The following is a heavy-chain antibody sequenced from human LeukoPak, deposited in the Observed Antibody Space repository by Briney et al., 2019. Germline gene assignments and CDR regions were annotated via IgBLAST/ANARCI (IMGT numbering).Heavy chain of an antibody. Sequence: PGGSLRLSCAASGFTFSSYWMHWVRQAPGKGLMWVSRINSDGSITNYADSVKGQFTISRDNAKNTLYLQMNSLRAEDTAVYYCARVRATFSPHFDNWGQGTLVTVSS. V-gene: IGHV3-74*01. CDR1: GFTFSSYW. CDR3: ARVRATFSPHFDN. CDR2: INSDGSIT. J-gene: IGHJ4*02. D-gene: IGHD5-12*01.